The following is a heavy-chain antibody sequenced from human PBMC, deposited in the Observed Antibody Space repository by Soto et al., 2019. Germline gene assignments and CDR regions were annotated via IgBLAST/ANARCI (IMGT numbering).Heavy chain of an antibody. J-gene: IGHJ4*02. CDR2: ISWNSGSI. CDR1: GFTFDDYA. D-gene: IGHD1-1*01. Sequence: EVQLVESGGGLVQPGRSLRLSCAASGFTFDDYAMHWVRQAPGKGLEWVSGISWNSGSIGYADSVKGRFTISRDNDKNSLYLQMNSLRAEDTALYYCVTVAKGTFFDYWGQGTLVTVSS. V-gene: IGHV3-9*01. CDR3: VTVAKGTFFDY.